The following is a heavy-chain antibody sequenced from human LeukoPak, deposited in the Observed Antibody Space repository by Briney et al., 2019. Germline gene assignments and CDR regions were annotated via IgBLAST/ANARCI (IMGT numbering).Heavy chain of an antibody. Sequence: SVKVSCKASGGTFSSYAISWVRQAPGQGLEWMGGIIPIFGTANYAQKFQGRVTITADESTSTAYMGLSSLRSEDTAVYYCARSRLHYYDSSGYHDAFDIWGQGTMVTVSS. CDR3: ARSRLHYYDSSGYHDAFDI. V-gene: IGHV1-69*13. J-gene: IGHJ3*02. CDR2: IIPIFGTA. D-gene: IGHD3-22*01. CDR1: GGTFSSYA.